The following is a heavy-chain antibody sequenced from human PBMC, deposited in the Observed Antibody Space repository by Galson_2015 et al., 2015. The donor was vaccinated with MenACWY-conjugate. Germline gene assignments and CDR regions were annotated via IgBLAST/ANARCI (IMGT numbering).Heavy chain of an antibody. J-gene: IGHJ4*02. V-gene: IGHV4-39*07. CDR3: ARGGDPDYFDY. CDR2: VYYSGST. D-gene: IGHD3-10*01. CDR1: GGSISSGSSY. Sequence: LSLTCTVSGGSISSGSSYWGWIRQPPGKGLEWIGSVYYSGSTYYNPSLKRRVTISVDTSKNQFSLKLKSVTAADTAVYYCARGGDPDYFDYWGQGALVSVSS.